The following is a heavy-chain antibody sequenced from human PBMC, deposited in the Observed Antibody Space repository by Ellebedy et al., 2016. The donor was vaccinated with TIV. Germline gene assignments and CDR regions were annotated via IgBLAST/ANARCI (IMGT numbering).Heavy chain of an antibody. J-gene: IGHJ4*02. V-gene: IGHV3-23*01. CDR2: ISGSGNST. CDR1: GFTFSSYA. Sequence: GESLKISCAASGFTFSSYAMSWVRQAPGKGLVWVSAISGSGNSTYFADSVKGRFTISRDNSKNTLYLQMNSLRAEDTAVYYCAKGGLPKYCGLTDCQWFWGQGTLVTVSS. CDR3: AKGGLPKYCGLTDCQWF. D-gene: IGHD2-21*01.